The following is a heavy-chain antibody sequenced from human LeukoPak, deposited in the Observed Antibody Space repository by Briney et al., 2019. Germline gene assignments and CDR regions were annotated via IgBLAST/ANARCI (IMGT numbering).Heavy chain of an antibody. CDR2: VDYRGST. CDR3: TRSPGPTPYYFDY. Sequence: PSETLSLTCTVSGGSISSNYWSWIRQPPGKGLEWIGNVDYRGSTNYNPSLKSRVTISLDSSKIQISLKLSSVTAADTAVYYCTRSPGPTPYYFDYWGQGTLVSVSS. D-gene: IGHD4-23*01. J-gene: IGHJ4*02. CDR1: GGSISSNY. V-gene: IGHV4-59*01.